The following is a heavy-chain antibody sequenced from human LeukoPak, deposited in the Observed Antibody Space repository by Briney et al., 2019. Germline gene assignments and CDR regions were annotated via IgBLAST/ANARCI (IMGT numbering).Heavy chain of an antibody. D-gene: IGHD3-3*01. CDR1: GYTFSSYG. J-gene: IGHJ4*02. Sequence: GASVRVSCKASGYTFSSYGFTWVRQAPGQGLEWMGWISAYNGNTKYAQKLQGRVTMTTDTSTSTACMELRSLRSDDTAMYYCARSPPYNDFWSGKGLLDYWGQGTLVTVSS. V-gene: IGHV1-18*01. CDR3: ARSPPYNDFWSGKGLLDY. CDR2: ISAYNGNT.